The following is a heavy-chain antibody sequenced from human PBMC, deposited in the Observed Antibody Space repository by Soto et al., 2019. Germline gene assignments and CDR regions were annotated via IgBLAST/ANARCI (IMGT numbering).Heavy chain of an antibody. CDR2: ISDTGRTI. D-gene: IGHD3-16*02. Sequence: GGSLRLSCVGSGVDFRGSYMNWIRQAPGKGLEWISYISDTGRTIHYADSVKGRFVISRDNSRDSLYLQMNDLRADDTAIYYCAGFKEGKIVGLRWLDPWGQGTRVTVSS. V-gene: IGHV3-11*01. J-gene: IGHJ5*02. CDR1: GVDFRGSY. CDR3: AGFKEGKIVGLRWLDP.